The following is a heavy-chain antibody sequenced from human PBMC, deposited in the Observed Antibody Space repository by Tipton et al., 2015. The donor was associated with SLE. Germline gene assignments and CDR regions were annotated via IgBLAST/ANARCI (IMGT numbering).Heavy chain of an antibody. CDR2: IYTNENT. CDR3: ARERVEAAGRRWYFDL. CDR1: GGSISSYY. D-gene: IGHD6-13*01. Sequence: TLSLTCTVSGGSISSYYWSWIRQPAGGGLEWIGRIYTNENTNYNPSLKSRVTMLVDTSKDQFSLKLTSVTAADTAVYYCARERVEAAGRRWYFDLWGRGTLVTVSS. V-gene: IGHV4-4*07. J-gene: IGHJ2*01.